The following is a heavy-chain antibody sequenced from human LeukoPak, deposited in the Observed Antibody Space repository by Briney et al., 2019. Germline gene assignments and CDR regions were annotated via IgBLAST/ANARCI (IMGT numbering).Heavy chain of an antibody. D-gene: IGHD1-14*01. V-gene: IGHV3-64*02. J-gene: IGHJ3*02. CDR3: ARELGGTKTGRVDI. CDR1: GFRFSYHD. Sequence: GGSLRLSCAASGFRFSYHDMHWVRQAPGKGLEFVSSIGAAGAHTFYADSVKGRFTISRDNFQSTMYLQMDGLRPEDSAVYYCARELGGTKTGRVDIWGQGTVVTVSS. CDR2: IGAAGAHT.